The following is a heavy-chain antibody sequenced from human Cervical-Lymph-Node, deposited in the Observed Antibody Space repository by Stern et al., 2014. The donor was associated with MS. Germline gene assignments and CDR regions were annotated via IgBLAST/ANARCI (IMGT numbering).Heavy chain of an antibody. CDR3: ARRREGSDAFDI. Sequence: VQLVESGPGLVKPSQTLSLTCTVSGGSISSGDYYWSWIRQPPGKGLEWIGYIYYSGSTYYNPSLKSRVTISVDTSKNQFSLKLSSVTAADTAVYYCARRREGSDAFDIWGQGTMVTVSS. J-gene: IGHJ3*02. V-gene: IGHV4-30-4*01. CDR2: IYYSGST. CDR1: GGSISSGDYY.